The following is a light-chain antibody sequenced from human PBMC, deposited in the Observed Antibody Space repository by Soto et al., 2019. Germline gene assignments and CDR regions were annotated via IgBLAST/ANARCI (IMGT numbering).Light chain of an antibody. V-gene: IGKV1-33*01. Sequence: DVQLTQSPSTLPASVGDRFAITCQATQNIFNYLNWFQQRPGKAPQLLISDASHLEPGVPSRFSGQRSGTDFTLIINDLQPEDFATYFCQQYEDLPLTFGGGTRVEV. J-gene: IGKJ4*01. CDR1: QNIFNY. CDR2: DAS. CDR3: QQYEDLPLT.